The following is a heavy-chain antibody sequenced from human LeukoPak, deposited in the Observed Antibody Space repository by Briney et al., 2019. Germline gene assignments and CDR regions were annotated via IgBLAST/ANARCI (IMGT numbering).Heavy chain of an antibody. D-gene: IGHD6-6*01. V-gene: IGHV3-7*01. CDR3: AKTPRYRAARQSHFDY. Sequence: GGSLRLSCAASGFTFSNYWMAWVRQAPGKGPEWVANINLDGSQKYYVDSVKGRFTISRDNSKKTLYLQMNSLRAEDTAVYYCAKTPRYRAARQSHFDYWGQGTLVTVSS. CDR1: GFTFSNYW. CDR2: INLDGSQK. J-gene: IGHJ4*02.